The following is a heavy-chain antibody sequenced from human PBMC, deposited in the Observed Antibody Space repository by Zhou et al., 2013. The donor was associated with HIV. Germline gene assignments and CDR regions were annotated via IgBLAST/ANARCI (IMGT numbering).Heavy chain of an antibody. J-gene: IGHJ2*01. Sequence: QVQLVQSGAEVKKPGASVKVSCKASEYTFTGYYMHWVRQAPGQGLEWMGWINPNSRGTNYAQKFQGRVTMTRDTSINTAYMDLSRLRSDDTAVYYCTRDTGDERYFDLWGRGTLVTVSS. D-gene: IGHD7-27*01. CDR2: INPNSRGT. CDR3: TRDTGDERYFDL. CDR1: EYTFTGYY. V-gene: IGHV1-2*02.